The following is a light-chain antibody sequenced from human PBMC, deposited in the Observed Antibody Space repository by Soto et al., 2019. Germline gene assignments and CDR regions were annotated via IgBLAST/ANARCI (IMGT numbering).Light chain of an antibody. V-gene: IGLV2-23*03. CDR2: EGS. CDR1: SSDVGSYNL. CDR3: CSYAGSSTFPYV. J-gene: IGLJ1*01. Sequence: QSVLTQPASVSGSPEQSITISCTGNSSDVGSYNLVSWYQQHPGKAPKLIIYEGSERPSGVSNRFSGSKSGNTASLTISGLQAEDEADYYCCSYAGSSTFPYVFGSGTKVTVL.